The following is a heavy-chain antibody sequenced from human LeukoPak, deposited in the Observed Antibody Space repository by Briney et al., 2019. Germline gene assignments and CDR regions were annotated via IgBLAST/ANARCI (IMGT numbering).Heavy chain of an antibody. V-gene: IGHV4-39*01. Sequence: SETLSLTCTVSGGSISSTSYYWGWIRQPPGKGLEWIGSIYYSGSTYYNPSLKSRVTISVDTSKNQFSLKLSSVTAADTAVYYCARLGVTMINMDVWGKGTTVTVSS. CDR1: GGSISSTSYY. CDR3: ARLGVTMINMDV. CDR2: IYYSGST. J-gene: IGHJ6*03. D-gene: IGHD3-22*01.